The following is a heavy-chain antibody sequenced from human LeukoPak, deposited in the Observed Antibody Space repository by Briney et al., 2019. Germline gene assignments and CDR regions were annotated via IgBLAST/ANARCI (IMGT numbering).Heavy chain of an antibody. J-gene: IGHJ4*02. CDR2: ISGSSRHK. CDR3: ARGGRNSGNYYLESYFDL. CDR1: GFTFSSYT. D-gene: IGHD3-10*01. V-gene: IGHV3-21*01. Sequence: PGGSLRLSCAASGFTFSSYTINWVRQAPGKGLEWVSSISGSSRHKYYADSVKGRFTISRDNAKNSLYLQMNSLRAEDTAVYYCARGGRNSGNYYLESYFDLWGQGTLVTVSS.